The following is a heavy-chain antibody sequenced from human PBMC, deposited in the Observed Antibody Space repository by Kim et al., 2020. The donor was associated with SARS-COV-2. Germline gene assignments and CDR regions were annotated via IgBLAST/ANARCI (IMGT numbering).Heavy chain of an antibody. V-gene: IGHV4-34*01. J-gene: IGHJ4*02. Sequence: PSLKRRVTLSVDTSKNQFSLKLSSVTAADTAVYYCATLAAAGTSIDYFDYWGQGTLVTVSS. D-gene: IGHD6-13*01. CDR3: ATLAAAGTSIDYFDY.